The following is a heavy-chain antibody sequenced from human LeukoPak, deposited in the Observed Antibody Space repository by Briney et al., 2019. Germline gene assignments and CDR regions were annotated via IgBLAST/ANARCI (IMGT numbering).Heavy chain of an antibody. J-gene: IGHJ4*02. CDR1: GGSFSNYA. CDR3: ARGWLAETTVVTPYNY. D-gene: IGHD4-23*01. CDR2: IIPVFGKA. Sequence: ASVNVSYKASGGSFSNYAINWVRQAPGQGVEWMGGIIPVFGKANYAQKFQDRVAITAVESMSTVYMELSSLRSEDTAVYYCARGWLAETTVVTPYNYWGQGTLVTVSS. V-gene: IGHV1-69*01.